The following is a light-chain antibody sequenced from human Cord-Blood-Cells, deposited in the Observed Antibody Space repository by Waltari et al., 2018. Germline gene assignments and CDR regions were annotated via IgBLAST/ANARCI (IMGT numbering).Light chain of an antibody. J-gene: IGKJ2*01. CDR1: QGISNY. CDR3: QKYNSAPRT. V-gene: IGKV1-27*01. CDR2: AAS. Sequence: DIQMTQSPSSLSASVGDRVTITCRASQGISNYLAWYQQKPGKVPKLLIYAASTLQSGVPSRFSGSGPATDFNLTISSLQPEDVATYYCQKYNSAPRTFGQGTKLEIK.